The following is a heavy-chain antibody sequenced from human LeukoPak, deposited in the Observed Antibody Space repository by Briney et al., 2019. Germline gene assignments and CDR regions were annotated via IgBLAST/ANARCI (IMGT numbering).Heavy chain of an antibody. CDR3: TTLSHDIHY. D-gene: IGHD3-9*01. V-gene: IGHV3-15*04. Sequence: GGSLRLSCAASGFIFSNAWMTWVRQAPGKGLEWVGRMESNPAGGRVDYAAPLKGRFTISRDDSKNTLYLQVNILGTEDTAVYYCTTLSHDIHYWGQGTLVTVSS. J-gene: IGHJ4*02. CDR1: GFIFSNAW. CDR2: MESNPAGGRV.